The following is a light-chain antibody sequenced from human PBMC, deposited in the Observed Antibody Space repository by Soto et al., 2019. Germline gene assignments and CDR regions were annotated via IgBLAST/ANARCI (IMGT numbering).Light chain of an antibody. V-gene: IGLV3-21*04. J-gene: IGLJ2*01. CDR1: NIGRKS. CDR3: QAWDSSSDHVV. Sequence: SYELTQPPSVSVAPGKTARITCGGNNIGRKSVHWYQQKPGQAPVLVIYYDNDRPSGIPERFSGSNSGNTATLTISGVEAGDEADYYCQAWDSSSDHVVFGGGTKLTVL. CDR2: YDN.